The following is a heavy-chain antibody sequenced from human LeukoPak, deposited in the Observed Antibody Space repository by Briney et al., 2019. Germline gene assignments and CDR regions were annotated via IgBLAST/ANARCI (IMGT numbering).Heavy chain of an antibody. CDR1: GFTFSSYG. J-gene: IGHJ5*02. Sequence: GGSLRLSCAASGFTFSSYGMSWVRQAPGKGLEWVSAISGSGGSTYYADSVKGRFTISRDNAKNSLYLQMNSLRAEDTAVYYCATLRYDHGDANWFDPWGQGTLVTVSS. D-gene: IGHD4-17*01. CDR3: ATLRYDHGDANWFDP. V-gene: IGHV3-23*01. CDR2: ISGSGGST.